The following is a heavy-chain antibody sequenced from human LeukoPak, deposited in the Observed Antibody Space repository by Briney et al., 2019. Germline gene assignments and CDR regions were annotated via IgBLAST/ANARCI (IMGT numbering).Heavy chain of an antibody. D-gene: IGHD4-17*01. CDR3: ATRDDYGDFDWYFDL. J-gene: IGHJ2*01. CDR2: IYHSGST. CDR1: GYSISSGYY. V-gene: IGHV4-38-2*01. Sequence: PSETLSLTCAVSGYSISSGYYWGWIRQPPGEGLEWIGSIYHSGSTYYDPSLKSRVTISVDTSKNQFSLKLSSVTAADTAVYYCATRDDYGDFDWYFDLWGRGTLVTVSS.